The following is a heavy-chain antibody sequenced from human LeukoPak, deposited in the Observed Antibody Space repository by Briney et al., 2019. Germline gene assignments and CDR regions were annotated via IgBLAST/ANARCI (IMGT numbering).Heavy chain of an antibody. CDR3: TRGGYSRGQGSPFDY. V-gene: IGHV7-4-1*02. CDR2: MNTKTGTP. CDR1: GYTFSNYP. J-gene: IGHJ4*02. D-gene: IGHD6-19*01. Sequence: GASVKVSCKASGYTFSNYPMIWVRQAPGQGLEWMASMNTKTGTPTYAQGFTGRFVFSLDTSVGTTYLQISSLKTEDTAVYYCTRGGYSRGQGSPFDYWGQGTLVTVSS.